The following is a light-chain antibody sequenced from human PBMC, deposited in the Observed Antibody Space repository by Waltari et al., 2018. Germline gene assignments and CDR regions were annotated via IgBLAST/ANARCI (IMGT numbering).Light chain of an antibody. J-gene: IGKJ1*01. Sequence: DIVMTQSPLSLPVTPGEPASISCRSSQSLLHRNGYNFLDWDLQKPGQSPQLRIYLGSNRASGVPDRFSGGESGTDFTLKISRVEAEDVGVYYCMQALQIPWTFGQGTKVEIK. V-gene: IGKV2-28*01. CDR1: QSLLHRNGYNF. CDR2: LGS. CDR3: MQALQIPWT.